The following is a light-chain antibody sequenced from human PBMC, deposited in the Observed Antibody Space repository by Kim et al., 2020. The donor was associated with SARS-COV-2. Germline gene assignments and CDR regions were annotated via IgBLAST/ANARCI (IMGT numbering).Light chain of an antibody. J-gene: IGLJ2*01. Sequence: GQSVTISCTGTSSDVGGFNYVSCYQQHPGKAPKLMIYEVTERPSGVPDHFSGSKSGNTASVTVSGLQAEDEAEYYCSSYAGSYNLVFGGGTQLTVL. V-gene: IGLV2-8*01. CDR3: SSYAGSYNLV. CDR1: SSDVGGFNY. CDR2: EVT.